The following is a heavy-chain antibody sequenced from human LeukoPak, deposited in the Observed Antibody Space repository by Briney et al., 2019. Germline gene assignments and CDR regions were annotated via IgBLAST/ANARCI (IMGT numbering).Heavy chain of an antibody. Sequence: PSETLSLTCTVSGGSISSSSYYWGWIRQPPGKGLEWIGYIYYSGSTYYNPSLKSRVTISVDTSKTQFSLKLSSVTAADTAVYYCARLKGFNYFDYWGQGTLVTVSS. V-gene: IGHV4-31*03. D-gene: IGHD2-15*01. CDR3: ARLKGFNYFDY. CDR2: IYYSGST. CDR1: GGSISSSSYY. J-gene: IGHJ4*02.